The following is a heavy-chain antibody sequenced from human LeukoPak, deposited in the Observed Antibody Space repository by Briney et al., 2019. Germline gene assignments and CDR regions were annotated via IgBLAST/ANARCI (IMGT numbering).Heavy chain of an antibody. CDR2: ISYDGSNK. J-gene: IGHJ6*04. D-gene: IGHD1-26*01. Sequence: GSLRLSCAASGFTFSSYGMHWVRQAPGKGLEWVAVISYDGSNKYYADSVKGRFTISRDNSKNTLYLQMNSLRAEDTAVYYCARTRYSGAVDVWGKGTTVTVSS. CDR1: GFTFSSYG. V-gene: IGHV3-30*03. CDR3: ARTRYSGAVDV.